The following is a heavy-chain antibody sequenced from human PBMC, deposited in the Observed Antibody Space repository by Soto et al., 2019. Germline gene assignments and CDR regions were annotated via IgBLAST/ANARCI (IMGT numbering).Heavy chain of an antibody. CDR3: ARARGSGSYNVHIVY. V-gene: IGHV1-46*01. CDR2: INPSGGST. J-gene: IGHJ4*02. CDR1: GYTFTSYY. D-gene: IGHD1-26*01. Sequence: ASVKVSCKASGYTFTSYYMHWVRQAPGQGLGWMGIINPSGGSTSYAQKFQGRVTMTRDTSTSTVYMELSSLRSEDTAVYYCARARGSGSYNVHIVYWGQGTLVTVSS.